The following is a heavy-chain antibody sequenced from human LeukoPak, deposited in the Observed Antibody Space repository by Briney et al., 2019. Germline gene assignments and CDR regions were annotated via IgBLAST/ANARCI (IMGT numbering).Heavy chain of an antibody. Sequence: SVKVSCKASGGTFSSYAISWVRQAPGQGLEWMGRIIPILGIANYAQKFQGRVTITADKSTSTAYMELSSLRSEDTAVYYCARDNPDGGNFDYWGQGTLVTVSS. CDR2: IIPILGIA. V-gene: IGHV1-69*04. J-gene: IGHJ4*02. CDR3: ARDNPDGGNFDY. D-gene: IGHD4-23*01. CDR1: GGTFSSYA.